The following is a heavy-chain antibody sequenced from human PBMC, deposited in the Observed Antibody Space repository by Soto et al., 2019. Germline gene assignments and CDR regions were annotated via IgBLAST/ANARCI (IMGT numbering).Heavy chain of an antibody. CDR1: GGTFSSYA. CDR3: ARDSGASYYYDSSGYTRFDY. V-gene: IGHV1-69*01. CDR2: IIPIFGTA. Sequence: QVQLVQSGAEVKKPGSSVKVSCKASGGTFSSYAISWVRQAPGQGLEWMGGIIPIFGTANYAQKFQGRVTTTVDEATSTAYMELGSLRSEDTAVYYCARDSGASYYYDSSGYTRFDYWGQGTLVTVSS. D-gene: IGHD3-22*01. J-gene: IGHJ4*02.